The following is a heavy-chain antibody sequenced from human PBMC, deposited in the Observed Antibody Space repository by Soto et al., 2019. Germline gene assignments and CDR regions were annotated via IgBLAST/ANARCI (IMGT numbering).Heavy chain of an antibody. V-gene: IGHV3-30*18. CDR1: GFTLSGVD. J-gene: IGHJ4*02. CDR3: AKGGWYTSSSRSDC. CDR2: MSYDGRNQ. Sequence: QVQLVESGGGVVQPGTSLRLSCSASGFTLSGVDMHWVRQAPGKGLEGVAVMSYDGRNQYYADSVKGRFTVSRDSSKSTIYLQMNSLRTEDAAVYYCAKGGWYTSSSRSDCWGQGTLVTVSS. D-gene: IGHD6-6*01.